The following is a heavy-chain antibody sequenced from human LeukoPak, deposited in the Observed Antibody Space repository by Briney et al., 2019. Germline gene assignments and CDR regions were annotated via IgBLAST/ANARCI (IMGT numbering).Heavy chain of an antibody. CDR2: IYNDGGT. CDR3: GTSRSRISCFDY. Sequence: GGSLRLPCAASGFTVSSNYMTWVRQAPGKGLEWVSVIYNDGGTYYADSVKRRFTISRDNSKNTLYLQMNSLRAEDTAVYYCGTSRSRISCFDYWGQGTLVTVSS. V-gene: IGHV3-53*01. J-gene: IGHJ4*02. CDR1: GFTVSSNY.